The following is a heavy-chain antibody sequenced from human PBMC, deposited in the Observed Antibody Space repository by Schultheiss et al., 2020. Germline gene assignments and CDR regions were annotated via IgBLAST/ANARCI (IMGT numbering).Heavy chain of an antibody. CDR1: GFTFNSHA. V-gene: IGHV3-23*01. Sequence: GGSLRLSCAASGFTFNSHAMSWVRQAPGKGLAWVSGISGSGGSTYYADSVKGRFTISRDNSKNTLYLQMNSLRAEDTAVYYCAKGYSYGSLDCWGQGALVTVSS. D-gene: IGHD5-24*01. CDR2: ISGSGGST. CDR3: AKGYSYGSLDC. J-gene: IGHJ4*02.